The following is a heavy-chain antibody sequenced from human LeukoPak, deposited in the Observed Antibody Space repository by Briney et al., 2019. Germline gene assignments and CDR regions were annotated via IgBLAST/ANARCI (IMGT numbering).Heavy chain of an antibody. Sequence: PSETLSLTCTVSGYSISSGYYWGWIRQPAGKGLEWIGRIYTSGSTTYNPSLKSRVAISVYPSKNQLSLRLSSVTAADTAVYYCARDYYYYMDVWGKGTAVTVSS. CDR2: IYTSGST. J-gene: IGHJ6*03. V-gene: IGHV4-61*02. CDR3: ARDYYYYMDV. CDR1: GYSISSGYY.